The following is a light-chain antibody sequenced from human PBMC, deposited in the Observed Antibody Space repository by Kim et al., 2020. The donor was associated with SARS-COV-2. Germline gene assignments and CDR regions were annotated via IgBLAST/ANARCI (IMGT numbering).Light chain of an antibody. Sequence: QSVLTQPPSASGTPGQRVTISCSGSSSNIGTNSIYWYQQLPGTAPKLLMYRNDQRRSGIPDRFSGSKSGTSASLAISGLRSEDEADYYCATWDDSLSGVVFGGGTQLTVL. CDR3: ATWDDSLSGVV. V-gene: IGLV1-47*01. J-gene: IGLJ3*02. CDR1: SSNIGTNS. CDR2: RND.